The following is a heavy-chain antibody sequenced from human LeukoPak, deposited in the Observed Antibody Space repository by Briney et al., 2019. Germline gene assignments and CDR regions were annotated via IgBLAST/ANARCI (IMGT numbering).Heavy chain of an antibody. CDR2: ISSSSNFI. V-gene: IGHV3-21*01. CDR1: GFTFSSYS. CDR3: ARATSDYDASDI. Sequence: GGSLRLSCAASGFTFSSYSMNWVRQAPGKGLEWVSSISSSSNFIYYADSVKGRFTISRDNAKNSLYLQMNSLRAEDTAVYYCARATSDYDASDIWGQGTMVTVSS. J-gene: IGHJ3*02. D-gene: IGHD4-17*01.